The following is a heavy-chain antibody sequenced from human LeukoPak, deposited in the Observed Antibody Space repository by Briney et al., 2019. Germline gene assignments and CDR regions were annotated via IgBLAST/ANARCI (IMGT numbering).Heavy chain of an antibody. Sequence: SVKVSCKASGGTFSSYAISWVRQAPGQGLEWMGGIIPIFGTANYARKFQGRVTMTRDTSTSTVYMDLSTLRSEDTAVYYCARDPSGSSGYHGAYFDYWGQGTLVTVSS. V-gene: IGHV1-69*05. CDR3: ARDPSGSSGYHGAYFDY. CDR2: IIPIFGTA. D-gene: IGHD3-22*01. CDR1: GGTFSSYA. J-gene: IGHJ4*02.